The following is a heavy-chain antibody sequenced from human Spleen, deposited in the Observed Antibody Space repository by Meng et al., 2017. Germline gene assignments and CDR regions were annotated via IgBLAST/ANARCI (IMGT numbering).Heavy chain of an antibody. D-gene: IGHD1-1*01. CDR1: GGSFSGYY. CDR3: VRENWKSTIDY. V-gene: IGHV4-34*01. Sequence: QVQLQQWGAGLLKPSETLSLTCGVYGGSFSGYYWTWIRQPPGKGLEWIGEINHSGSTNYNPSLKSRVTISADTSKNQFSLKLSSVTAADTAVYYCVRENWKSTIDYSGQGTLVTVSS. CDR2: INHSGST. J-gene: IGHJ4*02.